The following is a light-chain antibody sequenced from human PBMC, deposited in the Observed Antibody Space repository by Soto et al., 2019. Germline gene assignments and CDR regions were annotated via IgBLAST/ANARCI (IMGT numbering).Light chain of an antibody. CDR2: AAS. J-gene: IGKJ5*01. Sequence: DIKSTMSLSELSAYLGDRVTITCRASQSISTYLNWYKQKPGKAPKLLMYAASNLQSGVPSKVRCSGSWTEFTPPISSRPPAGFSTSYCSQLTSYPPPFCQGT. CDR3: SQLTSYPPP. CDR1: QSISTY. V-gene: IGKV1-17*01.